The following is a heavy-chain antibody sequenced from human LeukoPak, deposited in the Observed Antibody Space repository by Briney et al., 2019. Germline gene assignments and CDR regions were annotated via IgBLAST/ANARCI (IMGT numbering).Heavy chain of an antibody. CDR3: TTPTDLAY. Sequence: GGSLRLSCAAAGFNFTNAWMSWVRQAPGKGLEWVGRIKGKPDGATIAYAAPVKGRFTISRDDSRSSLYLQMNSLKTKDTAVYYCTTPTDLAYWGQGALVTVSS. V-gene: IGHV3-15*01. J-gene: IGHJ4*02. CDR1: GFNFTNAW. CDR2: IKGKPDGATI.